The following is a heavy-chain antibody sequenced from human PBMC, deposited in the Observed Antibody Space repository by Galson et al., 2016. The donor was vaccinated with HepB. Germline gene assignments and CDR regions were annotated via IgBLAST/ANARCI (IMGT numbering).Heavy chain of an antibody. J-gene: IGHJ3*02. CDR2: ISTSSYR. Sequence: SLRLSCAASGFTFSSYSMTWVRQAPGKGLEWVSSISTSSYRYYADSVKGRFTISRDNAKKSLYMQMDSLRAEDTALYYCARERSSGWTGDSFDIWGQGTVVTVSS. CDR1: GFTFSSYS. CDR3: ARERSSGWTGDSFDI. V-gene: IGHV3-21*01. D-gene: IGHD6-19*01.